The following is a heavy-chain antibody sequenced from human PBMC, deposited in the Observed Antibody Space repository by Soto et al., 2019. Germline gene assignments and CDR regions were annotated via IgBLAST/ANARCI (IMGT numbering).Heavy chain of an antibody. D-gene: IGHD5-18*01. J-gene: IGHJ4*02. CDR2: MYNSGST. Sequence: SETLSLTCSVSGASIQYGGFFWSWIRQSPGKGLEWIGYMYNSGSTYYNPSLESRVTISVDASKNQFSLKLSSVTAADTAVYYCARDNGYSYGYTLDHWGQGTLVTVSS. CDR3: ARDNGYSYGYTLDH. V-gene: IGHV4-61*08. CDR1: GASIQYGGFF.